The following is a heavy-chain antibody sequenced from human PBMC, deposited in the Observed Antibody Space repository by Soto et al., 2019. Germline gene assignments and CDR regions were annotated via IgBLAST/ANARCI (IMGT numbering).Heavy chain of an antibody. CDR3: ARERTPRTGFDY. J-gene: IGHJ4*02. V-gene: IGHV4-59*01. CDR2: SYYTGAT. CDR1: VGSITGYY. D-gene: IGHD7-27*01. Sequence: KPSETLSLTCTVSVGSITGYYWSWIRQSPGKGLEWIGCSYYTGATNYNPSLKSRVTISVDTSKNQFSLTLSSATAADTAVYYCARERTPRTGFDYWGQGTLVTVSS.